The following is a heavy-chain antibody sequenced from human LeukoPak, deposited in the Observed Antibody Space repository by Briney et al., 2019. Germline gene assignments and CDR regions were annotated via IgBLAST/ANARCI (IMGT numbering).Heavy chain of an antibody. D-gene: IGHD6-13*01. CDR3: ARGGSWPLDY. J-gene: IGHJ4*02. CDR1: GFTFSNYW. Sequence: GGSLRLSCAASGFTFSNYWMHWVRQAPGKGLVWVSRINGDGNSATYADSVRGRFTISRDNAKNTVYLQMNSLRAEDTAVYFCARGGSWPLDYWGQGTLVTVSS. CDR2: INGDGNSA. V-gene: IGHV3-74*01.